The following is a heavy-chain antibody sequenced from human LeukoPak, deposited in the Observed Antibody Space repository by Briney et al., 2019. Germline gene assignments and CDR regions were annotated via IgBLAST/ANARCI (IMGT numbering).Heavy chain of an antibody. Sequence: GGSLRLSCAASGFTFSSYSMNWVRQARGKGLEWVSYISSISSTIYYADSVKGRFTISRDNAKNSLYLQMNSLRAEDTAVYYCARERDYYDSSGYPMDYWGQGTLVTVSS. CDR3: ARERDYYDSSGYPMDY. CDR1: GFTFSSYS. V-gene: IGHV3-48*04. D-gene: IGHD3-22*01. CDR2: ISSISSTI. J-gene: IGHJ4*02.